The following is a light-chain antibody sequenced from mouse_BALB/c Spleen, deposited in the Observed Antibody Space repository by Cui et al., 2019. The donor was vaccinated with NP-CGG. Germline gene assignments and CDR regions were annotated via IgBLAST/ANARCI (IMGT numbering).Light chain of an antibody. J-gene: IGLJ1*01. CDR3: ALWYSNHWV. CDR1: TEAVTTSNY. CDR2: GTN. V-gene: IGLV1*01. Sequence: QAVVTQESALTTSPGETVTLTCHSSTEAVTTSNYANWVQEKPDHLFTGLIGGTNNRAPGVPARFSGSLIGDKAALTITGAQTEDEAIYFCALWYSNHWVFGGGTKLTVL.